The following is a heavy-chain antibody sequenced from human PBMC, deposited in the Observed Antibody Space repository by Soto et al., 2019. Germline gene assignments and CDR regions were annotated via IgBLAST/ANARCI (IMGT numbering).Heavy chain of an antibody. V-gene: IGHV5-51*01. CDR1: GYSFTSYW. CDR3: AIYGYNWNPLYCTDV. Sequence: GESLKISCKGSGYSFTSYWIGWVRQMPGKGLEWMGIIYPGDSDTRYSPSFQGHVTISADKSISTAYLQWSSLKASDTAMYYCAIYGYNWNPLYCTDVGGQGTTVPFS. CDR2: IYPGDSDT. J-gene: IGHJ6*02. D-gene: IGHD1-20*01.